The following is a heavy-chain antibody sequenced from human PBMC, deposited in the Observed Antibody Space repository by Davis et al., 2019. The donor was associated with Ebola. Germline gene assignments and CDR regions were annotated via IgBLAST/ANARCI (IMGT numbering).Heavy chain of an antibody. V-gene: IGHV1-2*06. Sequence: ASVKVSCKASGYTFTGYYMHWVRQAPGQGLEWMGRINPNSGGTNYAQKFQGRVTMTRNTSISTAYMELSSLRSEDTAVYYCARVLVVVVAATRYYYGMDVWGKGTTVTVSS. D-gene: IGHD2-15*01. CDR2: INPNSGGT. CDR1: GYTFTGYY. CDR3: ARVLVVVVAATRYYYGMDV. J-gene: IGHJ6*04.